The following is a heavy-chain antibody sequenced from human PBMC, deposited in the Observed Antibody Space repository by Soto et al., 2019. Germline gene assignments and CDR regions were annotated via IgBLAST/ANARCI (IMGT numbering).Heavy chain of an antibody. V-gene: IGHV1-69*13. CDR3: ARSLRYFDWSTCLDY. CDR2: IIPIFGTA. J-gene: IGHJ4*02. CDR1: GGTFSSYA. Sequence: EASVKVSCQASGGTFSSYAISWVRQAPGQGLEWMGGIIPIFGTANYAQKFQGRVTITADESTSTAYTELSSLRSEDTAVYYCARSLRYFDWSTCLDYWGQGTLVTVAS. D-gene: IGHD3-9*01.